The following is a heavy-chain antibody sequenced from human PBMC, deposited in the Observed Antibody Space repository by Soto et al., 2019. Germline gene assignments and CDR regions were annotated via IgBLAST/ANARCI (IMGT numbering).Heavy chain of an antibody. CDR2: VNPSGGHT. Sequence: QVQLVQSGAEVKKPGASVKVSCKASGDTFTDYYIHWVRQAPGQGLEWMGTVNPSGGHTTYAQHSRXXXAXXRDTSTSTLYRALTSLTSEDTAISYCARGGHVVVVAAALDYWGQGTLVTVSS. CDR1: GDTFTDYY. V-gene: IGHV1-46*01. CDR3: ARGGHVVVVAAALDY. J-gene: IGHJ4*02. D-gene: IGHD2-21*02.